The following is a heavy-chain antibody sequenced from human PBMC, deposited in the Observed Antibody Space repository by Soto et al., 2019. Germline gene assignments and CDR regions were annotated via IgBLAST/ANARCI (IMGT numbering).Heavy chain of an antibody. J-gene: IGHJ5*02. CDR2: IYPGDSDT. Sequence: PGESLKISCKGSGYSFTSYWIGWVRQMPGKGLEWMGIIYPGDSDTRYSPSFQGQVTISADKSISTAYLQWSSMKASDTAMYYCARHRRTAVAGGNWFDPWGQGTLVTVSS. D-gene: IGHD6-19*01. V-gene: IGHV5-51*01. CDR3: ARHRRTAVAGGNWFDP. CDR1: GYSFTSYW.